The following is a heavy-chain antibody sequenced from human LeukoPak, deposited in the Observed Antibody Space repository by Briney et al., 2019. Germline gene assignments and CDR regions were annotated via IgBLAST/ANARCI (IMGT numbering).Heavy chain of an antibody. Sequence: ASVKVSCKASGYTFTSYSMNWVRQAPGQGLEYMGWINANTGNPTYAQGFTGRFVFSLDTSVSTAYLQISSLKAEDTAVYYCARGGLSRMKLAEGILGYWGQGTLVTVSS. CDR2: INANTGNP. J-gene: IGHJ4*02. CDR1: GYTFTSYS. D-gene: IGHD2-8*02. V-gene: IGHV7-4-1*02. CDR3: ARGGLSRMKLAEGILGY.